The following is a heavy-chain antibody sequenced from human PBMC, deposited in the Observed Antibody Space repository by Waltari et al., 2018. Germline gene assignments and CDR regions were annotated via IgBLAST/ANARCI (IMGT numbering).Heavy chain of an antibody. CDR3: AKCDYYDY. V-gene: IGHV3-23*03. CDR2: IYSGGST. J-gene: IGHJ4*02. CDR1: GFTFSSYA. Sequence: EVQLLESRGGLVQPGGSLRLSCAASGFTFSSYAMSWVRQAPGKGLEWVSVIYSGGSTYYADSVKGRFTISRDNSKNTLYLQMNSLRAEDTAVYYCAKCDYYDYWGQGTLVTVSS.